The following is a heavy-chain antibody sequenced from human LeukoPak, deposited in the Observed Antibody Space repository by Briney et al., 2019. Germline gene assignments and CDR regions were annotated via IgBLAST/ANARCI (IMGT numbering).Heavy chain of an antibody. CDR3: AKVKLWSHDDFDY. J-gene: IGHJ4*02. D-gene: IGHD2-21*01. CDR1: GFTFSSYA. Sequence: GGSLRLSCAASGFTFSSYAMSWVRQAPGKGLEWVSAISGSGGGTYYADSVKGRFTISRHNSKNTLYLQVNSLRAEDTAVYYCAKVKLWSHDDFDYWGQGTLVTVSS. CDR2: ISGSGGGT. V-gene: IGHV3-23*01.